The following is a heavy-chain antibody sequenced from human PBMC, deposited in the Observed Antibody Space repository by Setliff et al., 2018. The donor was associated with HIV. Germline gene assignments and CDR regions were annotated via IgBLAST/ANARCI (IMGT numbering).Heavy chain of an antibody. D-gene: IGHD6-13*01. CDR3: ARDGYSSSWTYNWFDP. J-gene: IGHJ5*02. V-gene: IGHV7-4-1*02. CDR1: GYTFTSYA. Sequence: ASVKVSCKASGYTFTSYAMNWVRQAPGQGLEWMGWINTNTGNPTYAQGFTGRFVFSLDTSVSTAYLQISSLKAEDTAVYYCARDGYSSSWTYNWFDPWGQGTLVTVSS. CDR2: INTNTGNP.